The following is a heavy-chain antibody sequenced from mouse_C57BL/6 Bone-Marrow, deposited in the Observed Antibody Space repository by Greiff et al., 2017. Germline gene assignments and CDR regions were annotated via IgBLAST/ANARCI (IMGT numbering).Heavy chain of an antibody. V-gene: IGHV5-17*01. CDR1: GFTFSDYG. J-gene: IGHJ4*01. Sequence: VQLKESGGGLVKPGGSLKLSCAASGFTFSDYGMHWVRQAPEKGLEWVAYISSCSSTIYYADTVKGRFTISRDNAKNTLFLQMTSLRSEDTAMYYCARKDTTSMDYWGQGTSVTVSS. D-gene: IGHD1-1*01. CDR2: ISSCSSTI. CDR3: ARKDTTSMDY.